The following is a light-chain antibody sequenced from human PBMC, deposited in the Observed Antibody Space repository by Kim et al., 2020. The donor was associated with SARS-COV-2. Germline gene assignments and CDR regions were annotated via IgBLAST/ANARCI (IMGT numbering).Light chain of an antibody. V-gene: IGLV3-1*01. Sequence: SVSPGQTASITCSGDKWGDKYACWYQQKPGQSPVVVIYQDRKRPSGIPERFSGSNSGNTATLTISGTQAMDEADYYCQAWDSSTYVFGTGTKVTVL. CDR3: QAWDSSTYV. J-gene: IGLJ1*01. CDR2: QDR. CDR1: KWGDKY.